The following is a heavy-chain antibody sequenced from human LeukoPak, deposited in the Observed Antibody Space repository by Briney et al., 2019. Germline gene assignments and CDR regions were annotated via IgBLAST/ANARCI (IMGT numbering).Heavy chain of an antibody. Sequence: PGGPLRLSCTASGFTFRSYGMHWVRQAPGKGLEWVDRIKPKTDGETTEYAAPVKDRFSFSRDDSKSMMYLQMNSLKTEDTAVYYCITPLPYSAQGGQGTLVTVSS. CDR3: ITPLPYSAQ. CDR1: GFTFRSYG. J-gene: IGHJ4*02. CDR2: IKPKTDGETT. D-gene: IGHD2-21*01. V-gene: IGHV3-15*07.